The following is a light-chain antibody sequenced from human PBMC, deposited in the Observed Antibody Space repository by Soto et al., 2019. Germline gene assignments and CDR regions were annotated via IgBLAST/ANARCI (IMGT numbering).Light chain of an antibody. CDR1: QSISSW. J-gene: IGKJ1*01. CDR2: KAS. CDR3: QQYNSYST. V-gene: IGKV1-5*03. Sequence: DIQMTQSPSTLPASVEDRPSITCRASQSISSWLAWYQQKPGEAPKLLIYKASSLESGVPSRFSGSGSGTEFTLTISSLQPDDFATYYCQQYNSYSTFGQGTKV.